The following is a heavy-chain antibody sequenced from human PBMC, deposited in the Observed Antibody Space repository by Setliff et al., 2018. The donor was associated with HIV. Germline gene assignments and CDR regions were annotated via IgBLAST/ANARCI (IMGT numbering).Heavy chain of an antibody. CDR1: GGSISSDSYY. Sequence: PSETLSLTCAVSGGSISSDSYYWGWIRQPPGKGLEWIGSIYYSGSTYYNPSLKSRVTISVDTSKNQFSLKLSSVTAADTAVYYCARENGRTNYYYYYGMDVWGQGTTVTVSS. J-gene: IGHJ6*02. CDR3: ARENGRTNYYYYYGMDV. CDR2: IYYSGST. V-gene: IGHV4-39*07.